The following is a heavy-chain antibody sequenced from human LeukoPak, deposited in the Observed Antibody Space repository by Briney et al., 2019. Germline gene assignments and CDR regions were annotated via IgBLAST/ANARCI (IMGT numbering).Heavy chain of an antibody. D-gene: IGHD6-13*01. CDR1: GGSTSSGGYY. V-gene: IGHV4-31*03. J-gene: IGHJ5*02. CDR2: IYYSGST. Sequence: SQTLSLTCTVSGGSTSSGGYYWSWIRQHPGKGLEWIGYIYYSGSTCYNPSLKSRLTISGDTSKNQFSLRLSSVTAADTAVYYCAAAAAGQNWFDPWGQGTLVTVSS. CDR3: AAAAAGQNWFDP.